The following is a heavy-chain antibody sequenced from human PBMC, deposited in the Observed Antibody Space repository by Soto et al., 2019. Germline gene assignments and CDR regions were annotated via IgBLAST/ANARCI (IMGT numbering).Heavy chain of an antibody. CDR1: GGSISSSNW. V-gene: IGHV4-4*02. J-gene: IGHJ6*02. D-gene: IGHD6-19*01. CDR2: IYHSGST. CDR3: ARGLEIAVAGTSDYYYGMDV. Sequence: SETLSLTCAGSGGSISSSNWWSWGRQPPGKGLEWSGEIYHSGSTNYNPSLKSRVTISVDKSKNQFSLKLSSVTAADTAVYYCARGLEIAVAGTSDYYYGMDVWGQGTTVT.